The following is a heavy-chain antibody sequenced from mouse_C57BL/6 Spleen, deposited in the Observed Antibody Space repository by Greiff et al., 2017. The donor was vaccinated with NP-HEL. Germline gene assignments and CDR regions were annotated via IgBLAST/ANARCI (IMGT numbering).Heavy chain of an antibody. CDR2: VNSDGGRT. J-gene: IGHJ1*03. Sequence: DVHLVESGGGLVQPGESLKLSCESNDYAFPSYDLSWVRKTPGKRLELVAAVNSDGGRTYYPDTMERRFIISRDNTKKTLYLHMSSLRSEDTALYYCARSSNWDVGYFDVWGTGTTVTVSS. V-gene: IGHV5-2*01. D-gene: IGHD4-1*01. CDR3: ARSSNWDVGYFDV. CDR1: DYAFPSYD.